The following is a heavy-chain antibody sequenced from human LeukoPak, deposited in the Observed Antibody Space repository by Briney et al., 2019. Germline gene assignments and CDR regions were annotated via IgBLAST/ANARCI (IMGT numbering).Heavy chain of an antibody. D-gene: IGHD3-22*01. J-gene: IGHJ4*02. CDR1: GGTFSSYA. CDR3: ARRSGYYPYYFDF. V-gene: IGHV1-69*13. Sequence: SVKVSCKASGGTFSSYAISWVRQAPGQGLDWMGGIIPIFGTTNYAQKFQGRVTITADESTSTAYMELSSLRSEDTAVYYCARRSGYYPYYFDFWGQGTLVTVSS. CDR2: IIPIFGTT.